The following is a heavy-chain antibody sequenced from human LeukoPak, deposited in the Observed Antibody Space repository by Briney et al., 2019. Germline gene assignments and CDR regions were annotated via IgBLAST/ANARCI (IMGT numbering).Heavy chain of an antibody. CDR2: ISVSGNT. D-gene: IGHD5-18*01. Sequence: GGSLRLSCAASGFTLSSYAMSWVRQGPGKGLEWVSAISVSGNTYHADSVKGRFTISRDNSKNTLYLQMNSLRAEDTAVYYCAVQRTLWQQVLDHWGQGTLVTVSS. CDR1: GFTLSSYA. J-gene: IGHJ4*02. CDR3: AVQRTLWQQVLDH. V-gene: IGHV3-23*01.